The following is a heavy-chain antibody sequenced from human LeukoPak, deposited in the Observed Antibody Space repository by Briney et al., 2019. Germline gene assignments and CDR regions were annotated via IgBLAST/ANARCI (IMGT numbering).Heavy chain of an antibody. Sequence: SETLSLTCTVSGGSISSSSYYWGWIRQPPGKGLEWIGSIYYSGSTYYNPSLKSRVTISVDTSKNQFSLKLSSVTAADTAVYYCATIYSSSSNWFDPWGQGTLVTVSS. J-gene: IGHJ5*02. CDR2: IYYSGST. V-gene: IGHV4-39*01. D-gene: IGHD6-6*01. CDR3: ATIYSSSSNWFDP. CDR1: GGSISSSSYY.